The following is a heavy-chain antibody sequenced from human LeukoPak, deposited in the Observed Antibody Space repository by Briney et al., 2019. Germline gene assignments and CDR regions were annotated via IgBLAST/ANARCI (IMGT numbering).Heavy chain of an antibody. V-gene: IGHV3-9*01. J-gene: IGHJ6*02. CDR1: GFTFDDHA. CDR3: AKDTYGMDV. Sequence: GRSLRLSCAASGFTFDDHAMHWVRQAPGKGLEWVSGISWNSGSIGYADSVKGRFTIPRDNAKNSLYLQMNSLRAEDTALYYCAKDTYGMDVWGQGTTVTVSS. CDR2: ISWNSGSI.